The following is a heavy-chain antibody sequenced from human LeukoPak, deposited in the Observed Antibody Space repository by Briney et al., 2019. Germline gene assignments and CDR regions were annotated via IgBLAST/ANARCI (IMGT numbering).Heavy chain of an antibody. D-gene: IGHD3-10*01. J-gene: IGHJ4*02. Sequence: GGSLRLSCAACGFTFSSYLMSGLRQARGKGLEGVANIKQDGSEKYYVDSVKGRFTISRDNAKKSLYLQMNSLRAEDTAVYYCARSLWFGELNFDYWGQGTLVTVSS. CDR1: GFTFSSYL. CDR3: ARSLWFGELNFDY. CDR2: IKQDGSEK. V-gene: IGHV3-7*01.